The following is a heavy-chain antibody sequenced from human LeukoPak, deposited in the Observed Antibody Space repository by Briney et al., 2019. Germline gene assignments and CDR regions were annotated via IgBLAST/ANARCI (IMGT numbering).Heavy chain of an antibody. CDR2: ISAHNGGT. J-gene: IGHJ4*02. D-gene: IGHD1-26*01. V-gene: IGHV1-18*01. CDR1: GYTFTTYG. CDR3: ARVKARGGSYSLDY. Sequence: ASVKVSCKASGYTFTTYGISWVRQAPGQGLEWMGWISAHNGGTNYAQRLQGRVTMTTDTSTSTAYMELRSLRSDDTAVYYCARVKARGGSYSLDYWGQGTLVTVSS.